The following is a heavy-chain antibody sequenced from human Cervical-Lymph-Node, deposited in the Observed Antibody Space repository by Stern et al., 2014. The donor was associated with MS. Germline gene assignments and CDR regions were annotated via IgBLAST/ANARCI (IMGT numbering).Heavy chain of an antibody. CDR3: ARDTSSPERSDW. D-gene: IGHD1-1*01. CDR1: GFTVSRDY. J-gene: IGHJ4*02. Sequence: DQLVQSGGGVIQPGGSLRLSCTASGFTVSRDYMTWVRQAPGQGLEWVSLITNVGSTFYTDSVKRRFTISRDDSKNTVYLHMTSLRAEDTAMYYCARDTSSPERSDWWGQGTLVTVSS. V-gene: IGHV3-53*01. CDR2: ITNVGST.